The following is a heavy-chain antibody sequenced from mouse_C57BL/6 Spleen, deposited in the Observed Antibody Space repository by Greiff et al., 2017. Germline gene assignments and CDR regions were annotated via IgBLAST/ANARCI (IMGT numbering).Heavy chain of an antibody. CDR2: IDPSDSYT. J-gene: IGHJ2*01. V-gene: IGHV1-69*01. CDR3: ARRRLLHYFDY. D-gene: IGHD2-3*01. CDR1: GYTFTSYW. Sequence: QVQLKQPGAELVMPGASVKLSCKASGYTFTSYWMHWVKQRPGQGLEWIGEIDPSDSYTNYNQKFKGKSTLTVDKSSSTASMQLSSLTSEDSAVYYCARRRLLHYFDYWGQGTTLTVSS.